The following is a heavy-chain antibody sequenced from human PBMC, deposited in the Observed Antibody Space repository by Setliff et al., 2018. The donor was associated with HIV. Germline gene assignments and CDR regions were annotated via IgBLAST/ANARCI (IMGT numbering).Heavy chain of an antibody. D-gene: IGHD2-2*01. CDR1: GGSISTYY. CDR3: ARLDCSSSSGFVDY. J-gene: IGHJ4*02. Sequence: LSLTCTVSGGSISTYYWSWIRQPPGKGLEWIGSIYFTGSSDNNPSLKSRVTISVDTSKNQFSLKLSSVTAADTAVYYCARLDCSSSSGFVDYWGQGTLVTVSS. CDR2: IYFTGSS. V-gene: IGHV4-59*08.